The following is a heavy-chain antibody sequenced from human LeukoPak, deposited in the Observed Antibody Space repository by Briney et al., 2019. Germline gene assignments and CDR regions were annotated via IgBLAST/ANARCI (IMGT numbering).Heavy chain of an antibody. CDR2: IHPDSSDK. V-gene: IGHV3-7*03. J-gene: IGHJ4*02. CDR1: GFTFRHSW. D-gene: IGHD1-14*01. Sequence: GGSLRLSCEASGFTFRHSWLSWIRQTPGKGLEWVANIHPDSSDKFYVDSMEGLFTISRDNTKNSLYLQIDNARLDDTGLYYCTRLPRETAGDYWGQGVPVIVSS. CDR3: TRLPRETAGDY.